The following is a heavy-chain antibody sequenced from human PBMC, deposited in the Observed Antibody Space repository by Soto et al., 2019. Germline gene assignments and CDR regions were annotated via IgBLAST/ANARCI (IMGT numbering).Heavy chain of an antibody. J-gene: IGHJ5*02. D-gene: IGHD3-3*01. Sequence: QVKLVESGGGVVQPGRSLRLSCAASGFTFSSYCMHWVRQAPGKGLEWVAVIKSDGSNKYYTDSVKGRFTISRDNSKNTLYLQMNHLRVEDTAVYYCAQPRSSLEWPPFAPWGQGTLVTVSS. V-gene: IGHV3-30*18. CDR2: IKSDGSNK. CDR3: AQPRSSLEWPPFAP. CDR1: GFTFSSYC.